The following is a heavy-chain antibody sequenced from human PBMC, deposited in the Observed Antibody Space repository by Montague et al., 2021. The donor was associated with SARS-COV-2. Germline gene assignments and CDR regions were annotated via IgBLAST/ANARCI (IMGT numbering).Heavy chain of an antibody. CDR3: ACRDENGSGYMDV. V-gene: IGHV4-34*01. D-gene: IGHD1-26*01. CDR1: NGSFSSFY. CDR2: ISHGGST. Sequence: SETLSLTCAVFNGSFSSFYWNWIRQPPGKGLEWIGEISHGGSTYYNSSLKSRVTISVDTPKKQFSLNLRSVTAADAAVYYCACRDENGSGYMDVWGKGTTVTVSS. J-gene: IGHJ6*03.